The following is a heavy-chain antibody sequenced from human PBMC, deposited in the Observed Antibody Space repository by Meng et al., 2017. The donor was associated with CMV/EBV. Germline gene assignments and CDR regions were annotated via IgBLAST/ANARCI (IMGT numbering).Heavy chain of an antibody. D-gene: IGHD1-1*01. J-gene: IGHJ4*02. CDR1: GFTVSSNY. Sequence: EVQRVDAGGGLVQPGGSLRLSCAASGFTVSSNYMSWVRQAPGKGLEWVSVIYSGGSTYYADSVKGRFTISRDNSKNTLYLQMNSLRAEDTAVYYCARDHSGPLSHWGQGTLVTVSS. CDR2: IYSGGST. CDR3: ARDHSGPLSH. V-gene: IGHV3-66*01.